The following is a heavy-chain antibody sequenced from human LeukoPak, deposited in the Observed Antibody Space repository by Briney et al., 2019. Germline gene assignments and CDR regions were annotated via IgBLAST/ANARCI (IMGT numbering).Heavy chain of an antibody. CDR3: TSVGSWYCNDY. D-gene: IGHD6-13*01. V-gene: IGHV3-7*01. Sequence: PGGSLRLSCAASGFTFSSYWMGWVRQAPGKGLEWVANIKQDGSEKYYVDSVKGRFTISRDNAKNSLYLQMNSLRAEDTAVYYCTSVGSWYCNDYWGQGTLVTVSS. CDR1: GFTFSSYW. J-gene: IGHJ4*02. CDR2: IKQDGSEK.